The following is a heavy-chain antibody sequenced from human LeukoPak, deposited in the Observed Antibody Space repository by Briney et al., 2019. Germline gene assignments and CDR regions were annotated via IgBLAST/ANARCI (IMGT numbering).Heavy chain of an antibody. D-gene: IGHD3-3*01. V-gene: IGHV3-7*01. CDR3: AREAYDDFWSGSWRYYYYMDV. CDR1: GFTFSSYW. Sequence: GGSLRLSCAASGFTFSSYWMSWVRQAPGKGLEWVGNIKQDGSEKYYVDSVKGRFIISRDNAKKSLYLQMNSLRAEDTAVYYCAREAYDDFWSGSWRYYYYMDVWGKGTTVTVSS. J-gene: IGHJ6*03. CDR2: IKQDGSEK.